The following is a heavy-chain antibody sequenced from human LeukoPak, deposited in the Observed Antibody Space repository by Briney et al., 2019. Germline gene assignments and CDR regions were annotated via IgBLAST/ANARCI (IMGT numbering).Heavy chain of an antibody. Sequence: SETLSLTCSVSGDSITTSYWNWLRQPPGQGLEWIGSIFYSGNTKYNPALQSRVTISVDTSKNQFSLEVNSVTAADTAVYYCARGRLSPSAFRPFEHWGPGTLVTVSS. CDR2: IFYSGNT. J-gene: IGHJ4*02. V-gene: IGHV4-59*01. D-gene: IGHD2/OR15-2a*01. CDR1: GDSITTSY. CDR3: ARGRLSPSAFRPFEH.